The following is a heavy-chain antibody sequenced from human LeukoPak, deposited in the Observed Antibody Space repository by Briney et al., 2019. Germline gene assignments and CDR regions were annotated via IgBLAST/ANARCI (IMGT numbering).Heavy chain of an antibody. V-gene: IGHV4-59*08. CDR1: GVSSSISY. J-gene: IGHJ4*02. D-gene: IGHD2-21*01. CDR3: ARHRFASPLDS. Sequence: PSETLSLTCTVSGVSSSISYWSWIRQPPGKGLEWIGYIFYTGDSNHNPSFKSRVSISLDTSKDQISLKLYSVTAADTAVYYCARHRFASPLDSWGQGTLVTVSS. CDR2: IFYTGDS.